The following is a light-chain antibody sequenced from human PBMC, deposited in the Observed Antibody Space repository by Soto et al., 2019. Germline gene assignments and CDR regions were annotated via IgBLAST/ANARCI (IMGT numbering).Light chain of an antibody. J-gene: IGKJ1*01. CDR2: GAS. CDR3: QQYDSSPRT. Sequence: EIVLTQSPGTLSLSPGERATISCRASQSVSTRSLAWYQQKPGQAPRLLISGASSRAADIPDRFSGSGSGTDFTLTINRLEPEDFAVYYCQQYDSSPRTFGQGTKVDIK. CDR1: QSVSTRS. V-gene: IGKV3-20*01.